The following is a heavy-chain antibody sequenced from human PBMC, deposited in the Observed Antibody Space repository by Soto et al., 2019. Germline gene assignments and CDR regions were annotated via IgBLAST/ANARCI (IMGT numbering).Heavy chain of an antibody. CDR2: INHSGST. Sequence: SETLSLTCAVYGGSFSGYYWSWIRQPPGKGLEWIGEINHSGSTNYNPSLKSRVTISVDTSKNQFSLKLGSVTAAETAVYYCARLCVFEVLLWFGGNPVRNWFDPWGQGTLVTVSS. J-gene: IGHJ5*02. D-gene: IGHD3-10*01. CDR1: GGSFSGYY. CDR3: ARLCVFEVLLWFGGNPVRNWFDP. V-gene: IGHV4-34*01.